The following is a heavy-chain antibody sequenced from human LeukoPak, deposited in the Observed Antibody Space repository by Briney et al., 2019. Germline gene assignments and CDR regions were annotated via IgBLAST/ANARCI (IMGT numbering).Heavy chain of an antibody. J-gene: IGHJ6*02. CDR2: ISGSGGTT. V-gene: IGHV3-23*01. CDR1: GFTFSSYA. Sequence: GGSLRLSCAASGFTFSSYAMSWVRQAPGKGLEWVSAISGSGGTTYDADSVKGRFNISRDNSKNTLYLQMNSLRAEDTAVYYCAKYVTAEGPPYALDVWGQGTTVTVSS. D-gene: IGHD1-14*01. CDR3: AKYVTAEGPPYALDV.